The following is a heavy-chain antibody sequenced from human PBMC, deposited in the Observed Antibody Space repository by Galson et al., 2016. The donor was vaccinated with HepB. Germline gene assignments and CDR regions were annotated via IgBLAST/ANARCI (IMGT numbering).Heavy chain of an antibody. CDR2: ISGGGGGT. D-gene: IGHD5-18*01. CDR3: AKELRIHLRYYYGMDV. V-gene: IGHV3-23*01. Sequence: SLRLSCAASGFTFSSFSMSWVRQAPGKGLQWVSTISGGGGGTYYADSVKGRFTISRDTSKNTLYLQMNSLRAEDTAVYYCAKELRIHLRYYYGMDVWGKGTTVTVSS. J-gene: IGHJ6*04. CDR1: GFTFSSFS.